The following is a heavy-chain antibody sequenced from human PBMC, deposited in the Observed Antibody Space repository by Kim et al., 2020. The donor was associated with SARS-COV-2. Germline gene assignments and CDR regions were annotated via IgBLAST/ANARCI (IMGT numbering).Heavy chain of an antibody. D-gene: IGHD3-10*01. CDR1: GGSISSSSYY. Sequence: SETLSLTCTVSGGSISSSSYYWGWIRQPPGKGLEWIGSIYYSGSTDYNPSLKSLVTISVDTSKNEFSLKLSSVTAADTAVYYCARQAPRYYYGSGRYYDPPGWCGPGGQGTLVSVPS. CDR3: ARQAPRYYYGSGRYYDPPGWCGP. V-gene: IGHV4-39*01. CDR2: IYYSGST. J-gene: IGHJ5*02.